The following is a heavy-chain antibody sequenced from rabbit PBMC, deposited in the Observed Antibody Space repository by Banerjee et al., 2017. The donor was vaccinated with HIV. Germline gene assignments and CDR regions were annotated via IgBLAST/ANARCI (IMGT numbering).Heavy chain of an antibody. CDR3: ARDGGSSVYTQYYFNL. CDR2: IYTGIGTT. V-gene: IGHV1S40*01. CDR1: GFSLSSSVY. D-gene: IGHD8-1*01. Sequence: QSLEESGGGLVQPGASLTLTCTASGFSLSSSVYMCWVRQAPGKGLEWIGCIYTGIGTTYYASWAKGRFTISKTSSTTVTLQMTSLTAADTATYFCARDGGSSVYTQYYFNLWGQGTLVTVS. J-gene: IGHJ4*01.